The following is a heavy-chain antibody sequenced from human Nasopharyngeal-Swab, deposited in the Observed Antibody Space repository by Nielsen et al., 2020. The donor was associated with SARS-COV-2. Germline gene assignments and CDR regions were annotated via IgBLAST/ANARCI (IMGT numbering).Heavy chain of an antibody. V-gene: IGHV3-23*01. Sequence: GESLKISCAASGFTFSSYAMSWVRQAPGKGLEWVSAISGSGGSTYYADSVKGRFTISRDNSKSTLYLQMNSLRAEDTAVYYCAKERWQYGMDVWGQGTTVTVSS. CDR1: GFTFSSYA. CDR2: ISGSGGST. J-gene: IGHJ6*02. CDR3: AKERWQYGMDV. D-gene: IGHD4-23*01.